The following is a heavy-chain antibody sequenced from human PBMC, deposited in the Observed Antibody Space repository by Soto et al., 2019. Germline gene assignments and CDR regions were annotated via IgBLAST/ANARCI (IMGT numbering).Heavy chain of an antibody. J-gene: IGHJ6*03. CDR3: ARETDYGFDYYYYMDV. D-gene: IGHD4-17*01. CDR2: IYSGGST. Sequence: PGGSLRLSCAASGFTVSSKYMSWVRQAPGKGLEWVSVIYSGGSTYYADSVKGRFTISRDNSKNTLYLQMNSLRAEDTAVYYCARETDYGFDYYYYMDVWGKGTTVTVSS. V-gene: IGHV3-66*01. CDR1: GFTVSSKY.